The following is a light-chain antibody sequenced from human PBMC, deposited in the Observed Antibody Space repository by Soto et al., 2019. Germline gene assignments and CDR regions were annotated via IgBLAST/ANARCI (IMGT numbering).Light chain of an antibody. CDR1: QSVLYSSNNKNY. J-gene: IGKJ3*01. Sequence: DIVMTQSPDSLAVSLGARATINCKSSQSVLYSSNNKNYLAWYQQKPGQPPELLIYWASTRESGVPDRFSGSGSGTDFTLTISSLQAEDVAVYYCQQYYTTPPTFGPGTKVDIK. V-gene: IGKV4-1*01. CDR2: WAS. CDR3: QQYYTTPPT.